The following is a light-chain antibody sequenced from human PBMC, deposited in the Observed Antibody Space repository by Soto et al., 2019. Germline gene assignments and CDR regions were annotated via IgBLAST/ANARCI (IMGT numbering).Light chain of an antibody. CDR3: SSFTTTNTGV. CDR1: SSDVGSYDF. CDR2: EVT. J-gene: IGLJ3*02. Sequence: QSVLTQPTSVSGSPGQSITISCTGTSSDVGSYDFVSWFQQHPGKAPKLMIYEVTNRPSGVSYRFSGSKSGNTASLTISGLQAEDEADYYCSSFTTTNTGVFGGGTKLTVL. V-gene: IGLV2-14*01.